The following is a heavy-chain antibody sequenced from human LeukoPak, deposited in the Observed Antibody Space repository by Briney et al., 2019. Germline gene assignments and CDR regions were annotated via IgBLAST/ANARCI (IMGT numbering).Heavy chain of an antibody. CDR2: ISSSSSTI. CDR1: GFTFSSYS. Sequence: GGSLRLSCAASGFTFSSYSMNWVRQAPGKGLGCVSYISSSSSTIYYVDPLKGRFTIARDKPKNSLYLQMNRLRAEDTAGYYCARGKNPITMDRGVIPYYGIDVWGQGTTVTVSS. D-gene: IGHD3-10*01. CDR3: ARGKNPITMDRGVIPYYGIDV. J-gene: IGHJ6*02. V-gene: IGHV3-48*01.